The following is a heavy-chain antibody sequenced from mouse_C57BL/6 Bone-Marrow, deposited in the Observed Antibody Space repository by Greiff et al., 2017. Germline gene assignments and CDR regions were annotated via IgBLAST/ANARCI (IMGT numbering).Heavy chain of an antibody. CDR3: ARSLGREYFDV. CDR2: IYPGDGDT. V-gene: IGHV1-82*01. CDR1: GYAFSSSW. D-gene: IGHD4-1*01. J-gene: IGHJ1*03. Sequence: VQLQQSGPELVKPGASVKISCKASGYAFSSSWMNWVKQRPGKGLEWLGRIYPGDGDTNYNGKFKGKATLTADKSSSTAYMQLSSLTSEDSAVYFCARSLGREYFDVWGTGTTVTVSS.